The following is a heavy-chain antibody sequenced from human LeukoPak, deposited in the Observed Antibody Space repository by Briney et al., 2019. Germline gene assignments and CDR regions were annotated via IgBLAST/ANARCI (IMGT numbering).Heavy chain of an antibody. J-gene: IGHJ4*02. D-gene: IGHD2-2*01. CDR2: IQSRNYGGTT. CDR1: RFTFGDYG. V-gene: IGHV3-49*04. Sequence: GGSLRLSCTASRFTFGDYGMSWVRQAPGKGLEWVGFIQSRNYGGTTQHAASVKGRFTISRDDSKSIAYLQMNSLKTEDTAVYYCTASDHLYCSSISCHFDYWGQGTLVTVSS. CDR3: TASDHLYCSSISCHFDY.